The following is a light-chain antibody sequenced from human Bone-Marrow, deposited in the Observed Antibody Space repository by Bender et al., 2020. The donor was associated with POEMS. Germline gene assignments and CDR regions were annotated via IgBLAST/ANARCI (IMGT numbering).Light chain of an antibody. J-gene: IGLJ3*02. V-gene: IGLV1-44*01. CDR2: SYN. Sequence: QSVLTQPPSASGTPGQRVTISCSGSNSNIGTNAVNWYQQFPGTAPKRLIYSYNQRPSGVPDRFYAFKSGTSASLAISGFQSEDEAGYYYAAWDAGLRGGVFGGETKLTVL. CDR1: NSNIGTNA. CDR3: AAWDAGLRGGV.